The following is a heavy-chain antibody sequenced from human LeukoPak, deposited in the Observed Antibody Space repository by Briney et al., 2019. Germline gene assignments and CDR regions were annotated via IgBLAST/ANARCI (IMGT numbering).Heavy chain of an antibody. CDR1: GVSISTSNSY. CDR3: ARQTGSGLFTLP. J-gene: IGHJ4*02. CDR2: MYYTGNT. V-gene: IGHV4-39*01. D-gene: IGHD3/OR15-3a*01. Sequence: SETLSLTCTVSGVSISTSNSYWGWIRQPPGKGLEWIGSMYYTGNTYYNASLKSRVTISIDMSKNQISLRLTSVTATDTAMYYCARQTGSGLFTLPGGQGTLVTVSS.